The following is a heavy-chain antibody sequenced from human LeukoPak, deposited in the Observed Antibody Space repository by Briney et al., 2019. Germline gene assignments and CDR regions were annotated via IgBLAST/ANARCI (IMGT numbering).Heavy chain of an antibody. CDR3: AKDIVVVPAAIREADY. J-gene: IGHJ4*02. Sequence: GGSLRLSXAASGFTFSSYAMSWVRQAPGKGLEWVSAISGSGGSTYYADSVKGRFTISRDNSKNTLYLQMNSLRAEDTAVYYCAKDIVVVPAAIREADYWGQGTLVTVSS. V-gene: IGHV3-23*01. CDR2: ISGSGGST. D-gene: IGHD2-2*02. CDR1: GFTFSSYA.